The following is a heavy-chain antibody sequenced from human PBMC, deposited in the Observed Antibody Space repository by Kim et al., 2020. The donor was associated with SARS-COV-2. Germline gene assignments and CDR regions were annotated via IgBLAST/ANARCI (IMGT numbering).Heavy chain of an antibody. J-gene: IGHJ4*02. D-gene: IGHD2-2*01. Sequence: TPPLKRRVTISVDTSKTQFSLKLSSVTAADAAVYYCARKIVVPAAIDYWGQGTLVTVSS. CDR3: ARKIVVPAAIDY. V-gene: IGHV4-39*01.